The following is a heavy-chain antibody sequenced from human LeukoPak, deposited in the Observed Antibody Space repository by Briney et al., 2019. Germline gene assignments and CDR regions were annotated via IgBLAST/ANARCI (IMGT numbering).Heavy chain of an antibody. V-gene: IGHV3-74*01. Sequence: PGGSLRLSCAASGFTFSSYWMHWVRQVPGKGLVWVSRINSDGSSTSYADSVKGRFTISRDNAKNTLYVQMNSLRDEDTAVYYCSTGSGHAFDIWGRGTMVTVSS. CDR3: STGSGHAFDI. CDR1: GFTFSSYW. CDR2: INSDGSST. D-gene: IGHD3-10*01. J-gene: IGHJ3*02.